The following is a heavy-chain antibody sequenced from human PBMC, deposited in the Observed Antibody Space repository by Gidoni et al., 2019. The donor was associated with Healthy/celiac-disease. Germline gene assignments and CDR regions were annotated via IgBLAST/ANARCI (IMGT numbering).Heavy chain of an antibody. J-gene: IGHJ6*02. CDR2: ISYDGSNK. Sequence: QVQLVESGGGVVQPGRSLRLSWAASGFTFSSYGMNWVRQAPGKGLEWVAVISYDGSNKYYADSVKGRFPISRDNSKNTLYLQMNSLRAEDTAVYYCAKVVDSSSWYGIGGGGYYGMDVWGQGTTVTVSS. D-gene: IGHD6-13*01. V-gene: IGHV3-30*18. CDR3: AKVVDSSSWYGIGGGGYYGMDV. CDR1: GFTFSSYG.